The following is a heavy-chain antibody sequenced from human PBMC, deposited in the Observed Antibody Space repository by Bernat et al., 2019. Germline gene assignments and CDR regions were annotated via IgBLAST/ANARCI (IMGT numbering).Heavy chain of an antibody. CDR3: ARGYSSGWYLYYYMDV. Sequence: QVTLKESGPVLVKPTETLTLTCTVSGFSLSNARMGVSWIRQPPGKALEWLAHIFSNDEKSYSTSLKSRLTISKDTSKSQVVLTMTNMEPVDTATYYCARGYSSGWYLYYYMDVWGKGTTVTVS. CDR2: IFSNDEK. D-gene: IGHD6-19*01. CDR1: GFSLSNARMG. V-gene: IGHV2-26*01. J-gene: IGHJ6*03.